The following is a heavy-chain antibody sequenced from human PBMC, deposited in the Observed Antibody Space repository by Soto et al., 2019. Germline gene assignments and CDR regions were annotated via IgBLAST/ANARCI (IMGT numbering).Heavy chain of an antibody. D-gene: IGHD7-27*01. CDR2: ISYDGSNK. CDR3: ARGIENWGPFDY. J-gene: IGHJ4*02. CDR1: GFTFSSYA. Sequence: GGSLRLSCAASGFTFSSYAMHWVRQAPGKGLEWVAVISYDGSNKYYADSVKGRFTISRDNSKNTLYLQMNSLRAEDTAVYYCARGIENWGPFDYWGQGTLVTVSS. V-gene: IGHV3-30*04.